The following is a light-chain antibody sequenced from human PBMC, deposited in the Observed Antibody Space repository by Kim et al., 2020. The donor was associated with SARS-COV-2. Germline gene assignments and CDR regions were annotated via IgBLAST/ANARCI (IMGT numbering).Light chain of an antibody. V-gene: IGLV3-1*01. Sequence: SYELTQPPSVSVSPGQTASITCSGDRLGEKYSSWYQHKPGQSPVLVIYQDNKRPSGIPERFSGSNYGNTATLTISGPQALDEADYYCQAWDSTVVFGGGT. CDR1: RLGEKY. CDR3: QAWDSTVV. J-gene: IGLJ3*02. CDR2: QDN.